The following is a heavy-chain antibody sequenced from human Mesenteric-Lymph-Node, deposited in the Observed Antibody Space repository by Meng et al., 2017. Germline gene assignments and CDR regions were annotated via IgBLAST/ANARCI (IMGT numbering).Heavy chain of an antibody. CDR3: TKVRSSGNNYFDY. V-gene: IGHV3-23*01. J-gene: IGHJ4*02. CDR2: IHGNGGNT. D-gene: IGHD6-19*01. CDR1: GFTFSSYA. Sequence: GESLKISCAASGFTFSSYALTRVRQAPGKGLEWVSAIHGNGGNTYYADSVKGRFTISRDNSKDSLYLQVNSLSGEDTAVYYWTKVRSSGNNYFDYWGQGALVTVSS.